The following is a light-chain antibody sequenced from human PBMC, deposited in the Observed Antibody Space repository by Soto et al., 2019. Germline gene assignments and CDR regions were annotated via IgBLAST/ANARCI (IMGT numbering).Light chain of an antibody. CDR2: DAS. CDR1: QSVSSN. CDR3: QQYNDWPIT. Sequence: ETVMTQSPATLSVSPGERGTLSCRASQSVSSNLAWNQQKPGQTPNLLIYDASTRATGIPARFSGSGSGTEFTLTISSLQSEDFAVYHCQQYNDWPITFGQGTRLEIK. J-gene: IGKJ5*01. V-gene: IGKV3-15*01.